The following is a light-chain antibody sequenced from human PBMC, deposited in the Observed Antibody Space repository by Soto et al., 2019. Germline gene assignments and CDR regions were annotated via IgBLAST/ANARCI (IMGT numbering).Light chain of an antibody. Sequence: LAQSPAPLSLSPGGGATLSCGASQSVSSYLAWYQQKPGLAPRLVIYDSSIRATGIPDRFSGSGSGTDFTLTISRLEPEDFAMYFCQPYGNSTQITFGQGTRLEI. J-gene: IGKJ5*01. CDR3: QPYGNSTQIT. CDR1: QSVSSY. V-gene: IGKV3D-20*01. CDR2: DSS.